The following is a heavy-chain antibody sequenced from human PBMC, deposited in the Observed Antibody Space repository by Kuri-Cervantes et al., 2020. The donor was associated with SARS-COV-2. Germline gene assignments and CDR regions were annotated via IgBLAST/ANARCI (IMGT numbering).Heavy chain of an antibody. CDR2: INPNSGGT. CDR3: AQLQFGDYYDSSGYPDALDI. Sequence: ASVKVSCKASGYTFTGYYMHWVRQAPGQGLEWMGRINPNSGGTNYAQKFQGRVTMTRDTSISTAYMELSRPRSDDTAVYYCAQLQFGDYYDSSGYPDALDIWGQGTMVTVSS. V-gene: IGHV1-2*06. CDR1: GYTFTGYY. J-gene: IGHJ3*02. D-gene: IGHD3-22*01.